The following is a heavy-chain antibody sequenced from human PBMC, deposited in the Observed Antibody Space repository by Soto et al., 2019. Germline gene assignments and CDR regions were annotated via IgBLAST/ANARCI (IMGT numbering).Heavy chain of an antibody. CDR3: AHRPSYCSGGSCYSGFDY. V-gene: IGHV2-5*02. CDR2: IYWDDDK. J-gene: IGHJ4*02. D-gene: IGHD2-15*01. Sequence: QITLKESGPTLVKPTQTLTLTCTFSGFSLSTSGVGVGWIRQPPGKALEWLARIYWDDDKRYSPSLKSRLTHTKDTSKNQVVLTMTNMDPVDTATYYWAHRPSYCSGGSCYSGFDYWGQGTLVTVSS. CDR1: GFSLSTSGVG.